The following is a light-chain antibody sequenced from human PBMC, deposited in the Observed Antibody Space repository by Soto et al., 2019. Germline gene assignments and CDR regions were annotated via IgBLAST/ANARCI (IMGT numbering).Light chain of an antibody. CDR1: HDVRSW. CDR3: QQANGDPWT. CDR2: GAS. V-gene: IGKV1-12*02. J-gene: IGKJ1*01. Sequence: DIQMTQSPSSVSASVGDRVTISCRASHDVRSWLAWYQQKPGKAPNLLIYGASTLQSGVPSRFSGSVAGTDFTLTISRLQPEDFATYYCQQANGDPWTFGQGTKVEIK.